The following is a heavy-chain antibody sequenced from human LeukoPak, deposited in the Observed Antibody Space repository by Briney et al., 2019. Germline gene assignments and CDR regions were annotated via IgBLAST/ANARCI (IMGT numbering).Heavy chain of an antibody. CDR2: MYSTGRV. J-gene: IGHJ4*02. CDR3: ARASETAMVTL. CDR1: GVSITSGTYY. V-gene: IGHV4-61*02. Sequence: ALALTCTVPGVSITSGTYYWTWIRQPAGNGLEWIGRMYSTGRVNYNPSLKSRVTMLLDTAKNHISLKLTSVTAADTAIYFCARASETAMVTLWGQGTRVTVSS. D-gene: IGHD5-18*01.